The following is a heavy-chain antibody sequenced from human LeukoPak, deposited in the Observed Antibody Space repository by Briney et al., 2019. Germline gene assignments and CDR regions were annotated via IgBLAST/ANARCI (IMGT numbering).Heavy chain of an antibody. CDR1: GGTFSSYA. CDR3: ASYVAGDYGAFDI. J-gene: IGHJ3*02. D-gene: IGHD4-17*01. Sequence: SVKVSCKASGGTFSSYAISWVRQAPGQGLEWMGGIIPIFGTANYAQKFQGRVTITADESTSTAYMELSSLRSEDMAVYYCASYVAGDYGAFDIWGQGTMVTVSS. V-gene: IGHV1-69*01. CDR2: IIPIFGTA.